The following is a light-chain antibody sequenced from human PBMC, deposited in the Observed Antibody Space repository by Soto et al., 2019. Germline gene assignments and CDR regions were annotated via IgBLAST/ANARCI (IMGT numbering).Light chain of an antibody. CDR2: GAS. CDR1: QSVSSN. V-gene: IGKV3-15*01. J-gene: IGKJ1*01. CDR3: QQYNNWPRT. Sequence: EIVMTQSPATLSVSPGERATLSCRASQSVSSNLAWYQKKPGQAPRLLIYGASTTATGIPARFSGSGSGTEFTLTISGLQSEDFAVYYCQQYNNWPRTFGQGTKVEIK.